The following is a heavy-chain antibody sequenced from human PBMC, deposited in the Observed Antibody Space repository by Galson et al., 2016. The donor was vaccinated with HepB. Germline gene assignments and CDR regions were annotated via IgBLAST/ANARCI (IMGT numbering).Heavy chain of an antibody. Sequence: SVKVSCKASGYPFSGYYIAWVRQAPGQGLEWLGWISAYDGRTNYAQNLQGRVTMTTDTSTSTAYMDLGRLRSDDTAIYYCARDKHGSIWPPIFNYWGQGTLLTVSS. CDR2: ISAYDGRT. D-gene: IGHD6-13*01. CDR1: GYPFSGYY. V-gene: IGHV1-18*04. CDR3: ARDKHGSIWPPIFNY. J-gene: IGHJ4*02.